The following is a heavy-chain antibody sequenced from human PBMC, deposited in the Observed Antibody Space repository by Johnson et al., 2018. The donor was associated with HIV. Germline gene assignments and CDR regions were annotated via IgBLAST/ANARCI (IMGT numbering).Heavy chain of an antibody. J-gene: IGHJ3*02. CDR2: ISYDGSNK. V-gene: IGHV3-30*03. CDR3: ASGYCSSTSCYGRKLLDDAFDI. D-gene: IGHD2-2*03. Sequence: QVQLVESGGGVVQPGRSLRLSCAASGFTFSSYGMHWVRQAPGKGLEWVAVISYDGSNKYYADSVKGRFTISRDNSKNTLYLQMNSLRAEDTAVYYCASGYCSSTSCYGRKLLDDAFDIWGQGTMVSVSS. CDR1: GFTFSSYG.